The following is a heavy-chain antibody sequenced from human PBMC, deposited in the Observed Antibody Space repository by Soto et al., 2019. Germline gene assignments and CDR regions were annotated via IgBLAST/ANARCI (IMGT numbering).Heavy chain of an antibody. CDR3: ARDLGGTRNWGDYYYGMDV. J-gene: IGHJ6*02. CDR1: GYTFTSYG. CDR2: ISAYNGNT. V-gene: IGHV1-18*01. D-gene: IGHD3-16*01. Sequence: GASVKVSCKASGYTFTSYGIRCVRQAPGQGLEWMGWISAYNGNTNYAQKLQGGVTMTTDTSTSTAYMELRSLRSDDTAVYYCARDLGGTRNWGDYYYGMDVWGQGTTVTVSS.